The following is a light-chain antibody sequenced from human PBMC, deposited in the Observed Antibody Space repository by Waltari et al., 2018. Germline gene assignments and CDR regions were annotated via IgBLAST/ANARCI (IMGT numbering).Light chain of an antibody. CDR1: PSVSSS. CDR3: QQRSNWPYT. V-gene: IGKV3-11*01. J-gene: IGKJ2*01. Sequence: EIVLTQSPATLSLSLGDRATLSCRASPSVSSSLAWYQQKPGQAPGLLIYDASNRAPGIPSRFSGSGSATDFTLTISSLEPEDFAVYYCQQRSNWPYTFGQGTKLEIK. CDR2: DAS.